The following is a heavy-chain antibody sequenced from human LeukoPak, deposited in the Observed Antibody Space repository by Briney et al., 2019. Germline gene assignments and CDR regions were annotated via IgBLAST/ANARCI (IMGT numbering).Heavy chain of an antibody. CDR3: AFSRSGTYNGGFDY. J-gene: IGHJ4*02. CDR2: ISGSGDRT. V-gene: IGHV3-23*01. D-gene: IGHD1-26*01. Sequence: PGGSLRLSCAASGFTFSNYAMGWVRQAPGKGLEWVSAISGSGDRTYYADSLKGRATISRDNSKNTLYLQMNSLRAEDTAVYYCAFSRSGTYNGGFDYWGQGTLVTVST. CDR1: GFTFSNYA.